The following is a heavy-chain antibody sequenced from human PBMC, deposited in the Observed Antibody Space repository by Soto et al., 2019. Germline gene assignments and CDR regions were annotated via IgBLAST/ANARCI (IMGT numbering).Heavy chain of an antibody. CDR3: ARDPRMADYIFDY. J-gene: IGHJ4*02. CDR1: GGTFSSYA. V-gene: IGHV1-69*04. CDR2: IIPILGIA. Sequence: EASVKVSCKASGGTFSSYAISWVRQAPGQGLEWMGRIIPILGIANYAQKFQGRVTITADKSTSTAYMELSSLRSEDTAVYSCARDPRMADYIFDYWGQGTLVTVSS. D-gene: IGHD4-4*01.